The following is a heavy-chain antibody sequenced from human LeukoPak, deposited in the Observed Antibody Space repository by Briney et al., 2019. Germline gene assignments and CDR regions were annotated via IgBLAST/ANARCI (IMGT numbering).Heavy chain of an antibody. V-gene: IGHV3-15*01. Sequence: GGSLRLSCAASGFTFSSAWMASVRQAPGKRLEWVGRIKSKSDGGTTEYAAPVKGRFTISTDASKNTLYLQMNSLGTEDTAVYYCTTYYCSGGRCYHFDYWGQGSLVTVSP. CDR1: GFTFSSAW. J-gene: IGHJ4*02. CDR2: IKSKSDGGTT. D-gene: IGHD2-15*01. CDR3: TTYYCSGGRCYHFDY.